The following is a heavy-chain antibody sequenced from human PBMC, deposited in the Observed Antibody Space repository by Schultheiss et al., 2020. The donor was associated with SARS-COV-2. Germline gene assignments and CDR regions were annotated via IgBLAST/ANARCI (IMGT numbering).Heavy chain of an antibody. V-gene: IGHV3-33*08. CDR3: ARGVIKMVRGVISYYFDY. CDR2: IWYDGSQK. CDR1: GFTFSSYG. Sequence: GESLKISCAASGFTFSSYGMDWVRQAPGKGPEWVAVIWYDGSQKYYADAVKGRFTITRDNAKNSLYLQMNSLRSEDTAVYYCARGVIKMVRGVISYYFDYWGQGTLVTVSS. J-gene: IGHJ4*02. D-gene: IGHD3-10*01.